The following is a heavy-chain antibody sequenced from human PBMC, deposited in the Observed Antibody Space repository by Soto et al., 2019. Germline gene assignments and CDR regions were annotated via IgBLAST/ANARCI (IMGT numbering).Heavy chain of an antibody. CDR3: ARDLRTLYGMDV. CDR1: GGSISSGGYY. CDR2: IYYSGST. Sequence: PSETLSLTCTVSGGSISSGGYYWSWIRQHPGKGLEWIGYIYYSGSTYYNPSLKSRVTISVDTSKNQFSLKLSSVTAADTAVYYCARDLRTLYGMDVWAQGTTVTVSS. J-gene: IGHJ6*02. V-gene: IGHV4-31*03.